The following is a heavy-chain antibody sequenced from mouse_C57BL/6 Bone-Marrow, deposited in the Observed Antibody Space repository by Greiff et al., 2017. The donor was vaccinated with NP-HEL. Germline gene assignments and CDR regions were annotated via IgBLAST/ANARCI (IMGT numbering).Heavy chain of an antibody. CDR2: ISSGSSTI. Sequence: EVMLVESGGGLVKPGGSLKLSCAASGFTFSDYGMHWVRQAPEKGLEWVAYISSGSSTIYYADTVKGRFTISRDNAKNTLFLQMTSLRAEDTAMYYCARYDYDDFDYWGQGTTLTVSS. J-gene: IGHJ2*01. CDR1: GFTFSDYG. CDR3: ARYDYDDFDY. V-gene: IGHV5-17*01. D-gene: IGHD2-4*01.